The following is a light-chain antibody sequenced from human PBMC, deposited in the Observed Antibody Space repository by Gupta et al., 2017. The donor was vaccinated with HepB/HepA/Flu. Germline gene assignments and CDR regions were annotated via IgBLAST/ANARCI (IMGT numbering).Light chain of an antibody. Sequence: QAGLTQPPSVSKGLRPTATLTCTGNSNNVGNQGAAWLQQHQGHPPKLLSYKNNNRPSGISERFSASRSGNTASLTITGLQPEDVADYYCSAWDSSLSAQVFGGGTKLTVL. CDR3: SAWDSSLSAQV. V-gene: IGLV10-54*04. J-gene: IGLJ2*01. CDR1: SNNVGNQG. CDR2: KNN.